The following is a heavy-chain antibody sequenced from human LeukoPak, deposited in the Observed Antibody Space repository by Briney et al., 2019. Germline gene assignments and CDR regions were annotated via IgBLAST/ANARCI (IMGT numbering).Heavy chain of an antibody. D-gene: IGHD3-22*01. CDR1: GRSFSGYY. Sequence: SETLSLTCAVYGRSFSGYYWSWIRQPPGKGLEWIGEINHSGNTNYNPSLKSRVTISVDTSKNQFSLQLSSVTAADTAVYYCARGPGYYDNSGPWGYWGQGTLVTVSS. J-gene: IGHJ4*02. CDR2: INHSGNT. CDR3: ARGPGYYDNSGPWGY. V-gene: IGHV4-34*01.